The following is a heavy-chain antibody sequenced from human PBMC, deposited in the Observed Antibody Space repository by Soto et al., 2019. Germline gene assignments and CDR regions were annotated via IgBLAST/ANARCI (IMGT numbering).Heavy chain of an antibody. CDR1: GAAISGYY. CDR2: IYYSGSTT. J-gene: IGHJ4*02. CDR3: VRDGRERQFDY. D-gene: IGHD1-26*01. Sequence: QVRLQESGPGLVKPSETLSLTCVVSGAAISGYYWSWIRQPPGKGLEWIGFIYYSGSTTNYSPSLKNRVTMSVDTSKNIISLRLGSVTAADTAIYYCVRDGRERQFDYWGQGTLVTVS. V-gene: IGHV4-59*01.